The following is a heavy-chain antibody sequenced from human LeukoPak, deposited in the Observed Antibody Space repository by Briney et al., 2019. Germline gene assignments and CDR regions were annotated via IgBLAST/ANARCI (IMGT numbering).Heavy chain of an antibody. CDR2: IRSKAYGGTT. J-gene: IGHJ4*02. CDR3: TRSVSVFGY. V-gene: IGHV3-49*04. D-gene: IGHD3-16*02. Sequence: PGRSLRLSCTASGFTFGDYAMSWVRQAPGKGLERVGFIRSKAYGGTTEYAASVKGRFTISRDDSKSIAYLQMNSLKTEDTAVYYCTRSVSVFGYWGQGTLVTVSS. CDR1: GFTFGDYA.